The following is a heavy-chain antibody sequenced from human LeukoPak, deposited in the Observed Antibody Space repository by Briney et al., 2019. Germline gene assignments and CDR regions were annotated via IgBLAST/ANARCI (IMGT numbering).Heavy chain of an antibody. J-gene: IGHJ6*03. V-gene: IGHV3-43*02. CDR1: GFTFDDYA. CDR2: ISGDGGST. CDR3: AKDVNVLRFLEWLSPLYYYYYMDV. Sequence: HPGGSLRLSCAASGFTFDDYAMHWVRQAPGKGLEWVSLISGDGGSTYYADSVKGRFTISRDNSKKSLYLQMNSLRTEDTALYYCAKDVNVLRFLEWLSPLYYYYYMDVWGKGTTVTVSS. D-gene: IGHD3-3*01.